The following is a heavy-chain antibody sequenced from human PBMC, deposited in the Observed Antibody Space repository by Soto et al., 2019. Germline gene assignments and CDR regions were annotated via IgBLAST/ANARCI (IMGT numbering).Heavy chain of an antibody. CDR2: INPDNGNT. D-gene: IGHD2-15*01. CDR1: GYTFTNFG. V-gene: IGHV1-18*01. J-gene: IGHJ5*02. Sequence: ASVKVSCKASGYTFTNFGINWVRQAPGQGLEWMGWINPDNGNTEYAQKVQGRVTLSTDTSTRTAYMEVRSLRSDDTAVYYCARDPRYCSGDTCNNWFDPWGQGTLVTAPQ. CDR3: ARDPRYCSGDTCNNWFDP.